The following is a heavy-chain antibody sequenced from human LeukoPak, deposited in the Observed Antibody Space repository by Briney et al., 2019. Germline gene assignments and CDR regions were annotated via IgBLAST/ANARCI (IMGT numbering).Heavy chain of an antibody. CDR2: IYYSGST. D-gene: IGHD2-2*03. V-gene: IGHV4-59*01. CDR3: ARVLDIVVEPAARVLGAFDI. CDR1: GGSISSYY. Sequence: PSETLSLTCTVSGGSISSYYWSWIRQPPGKGLEWIGYIYYSGSTNYNPSLKSRVTISVDTSKNQFSLKLSSVTAADTAVYYCARVLDIVVEPAARVLGAFDIWGQGTMVTVSS. J-gene: IGHJ3*02.